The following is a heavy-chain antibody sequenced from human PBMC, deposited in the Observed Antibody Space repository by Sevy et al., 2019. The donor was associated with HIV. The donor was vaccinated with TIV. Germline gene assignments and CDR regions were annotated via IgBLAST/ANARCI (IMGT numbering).Heavy chain of an antibody. J-gene: IGHJ4*02. Sequence: GGSLRLSCAATGFTFSNYAMHWVRQAPGKGMEWVAIIWSDGAYQYHGDSVKGRFTISRDKSKNTLYLQMNNVRVEDTAVYYCARGGYYYDNAAYYALDSWGQGTLVTVS. CDR1: GFTFSNYA. CDR3: ARGGYYYDNAAYYALDS. V-gene: IGHV3-33*01. CDR2: IWSDGAYQ. D-gene: IGHD3-22*01.